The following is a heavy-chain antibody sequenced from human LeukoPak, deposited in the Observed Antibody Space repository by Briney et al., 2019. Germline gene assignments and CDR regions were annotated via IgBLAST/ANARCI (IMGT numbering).Heavy chain of an antibody. J-gene: IGHJ4*01. V-gene: IGHV3-23*01. CDR3: AKEYDFWSGFYSDY. CDR1: GFTFSSYA. D-gene: IGHD3-3*01. Sequence: PGGSLRLSCAASGFTFSSYAMSWVRQAPGKGLEWVSAISGSGGSTYYADSVKGRFSISRDNSKNTLYLQMSSLRAEDTAVYYCAKEYDFWSGFYSDYWGQEPWSPSPQ. CDR2: ISGSGGST.